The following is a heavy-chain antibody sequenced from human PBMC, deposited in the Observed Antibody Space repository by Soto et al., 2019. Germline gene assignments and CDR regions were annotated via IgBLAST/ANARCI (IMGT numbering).Heavy chain of an antibody. CDR2: IYWDDDK. CDR3: AHLAGITIFGVVITQGFDY. V-gene: IGHV2-5*02. D-gene: IGHD3-3*01. J-gene: IGHJ4*02. CDR1: GFSLSTSGVG. Sequence: GPTLVNPTQTLTLTCTFSGFSLSTSGVGVGWIRQPPGKALEWLALIYWDDDKRYSPSLKSRLTITKDTSKNQVVLTMTNMDPVDTATYYCAHLAGITIFGVVITQGFDYWGQGTLVTVSS.